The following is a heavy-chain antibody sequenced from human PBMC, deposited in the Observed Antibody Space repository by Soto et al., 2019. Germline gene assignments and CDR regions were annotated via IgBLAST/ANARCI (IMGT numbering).Heavy chain of an antibody. D-gene: IGHD3-10*01. Sequence: GGSLRLSCAASGFTFSSYGMHWVRQAPGKGLEWVAVIWYDGSNKYYADSVKGRFTISRDNSKNTLYLQMNSLRAEDTAVYYYARENYLLWFGAPANWFDPWGQGTLVTVSS. CDR2: IWYDGSNK. CDR1: GFTFSSYG. CDR3: ARENYLLWFGAPANWFDP. J-gene: IGHJ5*02. V-gene: IGHV3-33*01.